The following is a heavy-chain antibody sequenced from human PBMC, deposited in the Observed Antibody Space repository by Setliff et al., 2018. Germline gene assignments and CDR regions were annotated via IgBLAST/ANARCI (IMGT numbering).Heavy chain of an antibody. Sequence: ASVKVSCKASGFSFSNYGITWVRQAPGRGLEWLGWISGYTGNTNSVQKLRGRVTMTTDTSTSTAYLELGSLTTDDTAVYYCARNAITGTTKKYYYYLDVWGQGTTVTVSS. CDR1: GFSFSNYG. CDR3: ARNAITGTTKKYYYYLDV. J-gene: IGHJ6*03. V-gene: IGHV1-18*01. CDR2: ISGYTGNT. D-gene: IGHD1-7*01.